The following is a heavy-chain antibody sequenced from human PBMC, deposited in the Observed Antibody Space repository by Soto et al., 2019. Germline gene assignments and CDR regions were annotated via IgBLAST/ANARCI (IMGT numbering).Heavy chain of an antibody. CDR1: GGTFSSFT. D-gene: IGHD2-2*01. V-gene: IGHV1-69*02. J-gene: IGHJ6*02. Sequence: QVHLVQSGAEEKKPGSSVQVSCKASGGTFSSFTINWVRQAPGQGLEWMGRIIPIVGITNYAQKFQGRVTLTANISTSTSYMEHTRLRSDQTAVYYCACRCQYLRYHAMAVWGQGATVTDFS. CDR2: IIPIVGIT. CDR3: ACRCQYLRYHAMAV.